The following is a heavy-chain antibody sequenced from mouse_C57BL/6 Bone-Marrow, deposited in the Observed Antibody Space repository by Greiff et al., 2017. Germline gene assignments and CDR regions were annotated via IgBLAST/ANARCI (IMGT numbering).Heavy chain of an antibody. CDR1: GYTFTSYW. CDR3: AREPYYYGSSAWFAY. V-gene: IGHV1-64*01. CDR2: IHPNSGST. D-gene: IGHD1-1*01. Sequence: QVQLQQPGAELVKPGASVKLSCKASGYTFTSYWMHWVKQRPGQGLEWIGMIHPNSGSTNYNEKFKSKATLTVDKSSSTAYMQLSSLTSEDSAVYYCAREPYYYGSSAWFAYWGQGTLVTVSA. J-gene: IGHJ3*01.